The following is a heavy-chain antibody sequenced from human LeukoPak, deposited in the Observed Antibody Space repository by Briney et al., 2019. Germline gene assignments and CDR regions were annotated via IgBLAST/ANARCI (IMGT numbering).Heavy chain of an antibody. V-gene: IGHV4-39*07. Sequence: SETLSLTCTVSGGSISSSSYYWGWIRQPPGKGLEWIGSIYYSGSTYYNPSLKSRVTISVDTSKNQFSLKLSSVTAADTAVYYCARGDTVINWFDPWGQGTLVTVSS. CDR1: GGSISSSSYY. CDR3: ARGDTVINWFDP. J-gene: IGHJ5*02. D-gene: IGHD4-11*01. CDR2: IYYSGST.